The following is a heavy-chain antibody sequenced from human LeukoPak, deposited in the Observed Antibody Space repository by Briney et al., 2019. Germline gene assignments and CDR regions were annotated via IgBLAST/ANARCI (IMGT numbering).Heavy chain of an antibody. V-gene: IGHV3-23*01. Sequence: GGSLTLSCAASGFPFSSYTLSWVRQPPGKGLEWVSGISGSSDTTYYADSVKGRFTISRDTSKNTLFLQMNSLSPEDTAVYYCAKDAIVGATTVYFDYWGQGTLVTVSS. CDR2: ISGSSDTT. J-gene: IGHJ4*02. D-gene: IGHD1-26*01. CDR3: AKDAIVGATTVYFDY. CDR1: GFPFSSYT.